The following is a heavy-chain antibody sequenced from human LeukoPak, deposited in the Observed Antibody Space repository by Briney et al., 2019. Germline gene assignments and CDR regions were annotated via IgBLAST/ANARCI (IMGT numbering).Heavy chain of an antibody. Sequence: PGGSLRLSCAASGFTVSSNYMSWVRQAPGKGLEWVSVIYSGGSTYYADSVKGRFTISRDNSKNTLYLQMNSLRAEDTAVYYCARILDSSGYYYYYMDVWGKGTTVTISS. CDR2: IYSGGST. V-gene: IGHV3-66*01. CDR3: ARILDSSGYYYYYMDV. CDR1: GFTVSSNY. J-gene: IGHJ6*03. D-gene: IGHD3-22*01.